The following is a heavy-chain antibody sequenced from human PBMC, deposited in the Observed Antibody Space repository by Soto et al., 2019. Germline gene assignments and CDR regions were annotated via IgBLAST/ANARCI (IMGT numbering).Heavy chain of an antibody. Sequence: GESLKISCKSSGYTFSIYWISWVRQMPGKGLEWMGRIDPSDSYTSYSPSFQGHVTIPIDKSFSTAYLQWSRLKDSNTAMYYCARHAGGVVKDSRYYYGLDVWGQGTTVTVSS. J-gene: IGHJ6*02. V-gene: IGHV5-10-1*01. CDR3: ARHAGGVVKDSRYYYGLDV. D-gene: IGHD3-3*01. CDR1: GYTFSIYW. CDR2: IDPSDSYT.